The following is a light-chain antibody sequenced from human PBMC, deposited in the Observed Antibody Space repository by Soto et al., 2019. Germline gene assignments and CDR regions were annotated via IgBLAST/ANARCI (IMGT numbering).Light chain of an antibody. CDR1: SSVVGGHNY. CDR2: SVS. CDR3: CSYAGSYTYV. V-gene: IGLV2-11*01. J-gene: IGLJ1*01. Sequence: QSVLTQPRSVSGSPGQSVTISCTGTSSVVGGHNYVSWYQQHPGKAPKLMISSVSKRPSGVPDRFSGSKSGNTASLTISGLQAEDEADYYCCSYAGSYTYVLGTGTKFTVL.